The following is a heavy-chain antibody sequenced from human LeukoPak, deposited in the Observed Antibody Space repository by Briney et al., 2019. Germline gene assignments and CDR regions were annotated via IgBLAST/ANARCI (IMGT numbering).Heavy chain of an antibody. D-gene: IGHD3-16*02. CDR3: ARDNSVGDIAWWFDP. J-gene: IGHJ5*02. CDR1: GYSFTSHY. CDR2: INPSGSST. V-gene: IGHV1-46*01. Sequence: ASVKVSCKASGYSFTSHYMHWVRQAPGQGLEWMGLINPSGSSTLYAQKFQGRVTMTRDMSTTTDHMELSSLRSEDTAVYYCARDNSVGDIAWWFDPWGQGTLVTVSS.